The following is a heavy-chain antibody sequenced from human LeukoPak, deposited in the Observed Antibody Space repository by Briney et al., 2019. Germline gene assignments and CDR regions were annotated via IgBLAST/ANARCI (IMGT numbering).Heavy chain of an antibody. CDR2: ISGSGGST. Sequence: PGGTLRLSCAASGFTFSSYAMSWVRQAPGTGREWGSAISGSGGSTYYAHSVKGRVTISRDNSKNTLYLQMNSLRAEDTAVYYCAKDGEQWLVTRLDYWGQGTLVTVSS. J-gene: IGHJ4*02. CDR1: GFTFSSYA. D-gene: IGHD6-19*01. V-gene: IGHV3-23*01. CDR3: AKDGEQWLVTRLDY.